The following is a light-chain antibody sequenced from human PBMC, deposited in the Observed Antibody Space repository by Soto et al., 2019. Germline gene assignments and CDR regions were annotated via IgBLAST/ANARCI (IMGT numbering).Light chain of an antibody. CDR1: QVISSW. J-gene: IGKJ4*01. CDR2: AAS. Sequence: DIPMTQSPSSLAASVGDRVTITCRASQVISSWLVWYQQKPGHAPKLLIYAASNLQSGVPSRFSGSASGTDFTLTISSLQTEDFATYYCQQASTFPFTFGGGTEVQIK. CDR3: QQASTFPFT. V-gene: IGKV1-12*01.